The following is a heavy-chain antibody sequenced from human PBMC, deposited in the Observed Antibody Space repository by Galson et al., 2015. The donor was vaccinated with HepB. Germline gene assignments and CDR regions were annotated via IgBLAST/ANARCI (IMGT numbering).Heavy chain of an antibody. V-gene: IGHV1-18*04. Sequence: SVKVSCKASGGTFTSYGISWVRQAPGQGLEWMGWISAYNGNTNYAQKLQGRVTMTTDTSTSTAYMELRSLRSDDTAVYYCASTARKDTDYYDSSGHDNYYYYGMAVWGQGTPATV. CDR2: ISAYNGNT. CDR3: ASTARKDTDYYDSSGHDNYYYYGMAV. J-gene: IGHJ6*02. D-gene: IGHD3-22*01. CDR1: GGTFTSYG.